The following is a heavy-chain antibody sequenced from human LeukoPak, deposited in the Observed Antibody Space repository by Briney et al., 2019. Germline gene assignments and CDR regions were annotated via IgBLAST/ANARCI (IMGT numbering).Heavy chain of an antibody. V-gene: IGHV3-66*01. Sequence: GGSLRLSCAASGFTVSSNYMSWVRQAPGKGLEWVSVIYSGGSTYYADSVKDRFTISRDNSKNTLYLQMNSLSAEDTAVYYCARDTSRIYYYYGMDVWGQGTTVTVSS. CDR3: ARDTSRIYYYYGMDV. CDR1: GFTVSSNY. CDR2: IYSGGST. J-gene: IGHJ6*02.